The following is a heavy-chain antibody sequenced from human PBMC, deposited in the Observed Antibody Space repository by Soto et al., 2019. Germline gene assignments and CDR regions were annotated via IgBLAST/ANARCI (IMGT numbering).Heavy chain of an antibody. V-gene: IGHV4-61*05. J-gene: IGHJ5*02. D-gene: IGHD3-9*01. CDR2: IYYSGST. CDR3: ARHTMSDYDILTGYYPDNWFDP. Sequence: SETLSLTCTVSGDSIIRSTYYWGWIRQAPGKGLEWIGYIYYSGSTNYNPSLKSRVTISVDTSKNQFSLKLSSVTAADTAVYYCARHTMSDYDILTGYYPDNWFDPWGQGTLVTVSS. CDR1: GDSIIRSTYY.